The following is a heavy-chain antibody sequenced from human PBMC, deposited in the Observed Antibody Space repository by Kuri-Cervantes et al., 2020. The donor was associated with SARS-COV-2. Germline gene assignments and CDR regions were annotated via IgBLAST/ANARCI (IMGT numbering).Heavy chain of an antibody. V-gene: IGHV1-2*02. CDR3: ARDGEYYYDSSGYFNWFDP. CDR1: GYTFTSYD. Sequence: ALVKVSCKASGYTFTSYDINWVRQAPGQGLEWMGWINPNSGGTNYAQKFQGRVTMTRDTSISTAYMELSRLRSDDTAVYYCARDGEYYYDSSGYFNWFDPWGQGTLVTVSS. D-gene: IGHD3-22*01. J-gene: IGHJ5*02. CDR2: INPNSGGT.